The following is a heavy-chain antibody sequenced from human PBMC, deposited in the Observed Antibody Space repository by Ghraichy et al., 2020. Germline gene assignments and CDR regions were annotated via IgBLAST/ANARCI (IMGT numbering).Heavy chain of an antibody. J-gene: IGHJ4*02. CDR1: GYTFTGYY. Sequence: ASVKVSCKASGYTFTGYYMHWVRQTPGQGLEWMGWINPNSGGTNYAKKFQGRVTMTRDTSISTAYMELSRLRSDDTAVYYCARGSFGAAAGTAFDYWGQGTLVTVSS. V-gene: IGHV1-2*02. CDR2: INPNSGGT. D-gene: IGHD6-13*01. CDR3: ARGSFGAAAGTAFDY.